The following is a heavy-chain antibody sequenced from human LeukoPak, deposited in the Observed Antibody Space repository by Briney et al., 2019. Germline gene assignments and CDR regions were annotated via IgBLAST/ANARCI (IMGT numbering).Heavy chain of an antibody. Sequence: GGSLRLSCAASGFSFKDTGMHWVRQAPGKGPEWLTIIWYDGSTKYYADSVKGRFTISRDNSKNTLYLQMNSLRAEDTAVYYCAKDSIPRIAVAGNFDYWGQGTLVTVSS. V-gene: IGHV3-33*06. D-gene: IGHD6-19*01. CDR1: GFSFKDTG. J-gene: IGHJ4*02. CDR3: AKDSIPRIAVAGNFDY. CDR2: IWYDGSTK.